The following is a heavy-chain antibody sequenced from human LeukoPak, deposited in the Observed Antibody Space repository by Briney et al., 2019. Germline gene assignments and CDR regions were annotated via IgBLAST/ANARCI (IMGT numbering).Heavy chain of an antibody. CDR1: GFTFSNYC. Sequence: PGGSLRLSCAASGFTFSNYCMSWVRQAPGKGLEWVGNINEDGSVKYYVDSVKGRFTISRDSAKNSLYLQMNSLRDEDTAVYYCARDLGASQHLSWFGPWGQGTLVTVSS. D-gene: IGHD1-26*01. CDR2: INEDGSVK. CDR3: ARDLGASQHLSWFGP. V-gene: IGHV3-7*05. J-gene: IGHJ5*02.